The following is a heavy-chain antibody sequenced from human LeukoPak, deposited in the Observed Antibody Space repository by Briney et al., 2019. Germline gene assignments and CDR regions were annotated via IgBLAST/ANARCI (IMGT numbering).Heavy chain of an antibody. V-gene: IGHV1-69*13. CDR1: GYTFINYD. CDR3: ATPLLSGYSNNVYYFDY. J-gene: IGHJ4*02. D-gene: IGHD4-11*01. Sequence: ASVKVSCKASGYTFINYDINWVRQATGQGLEWMGGIIPIIGTANYAQKFQGRVTITADESTSTAYMELSSLRSEDTAVYCCATPLLSGYSNNVYYFDYWGQGTLVTVSS. CDR2: IIPIIGTA.